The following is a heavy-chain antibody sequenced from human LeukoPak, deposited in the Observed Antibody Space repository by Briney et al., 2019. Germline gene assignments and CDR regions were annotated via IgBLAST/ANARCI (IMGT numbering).Heavy chain of an antibody. Sequence: PSETLSLTCTVSGGSISGYYWTWIRQPPGKGLEWIGYIYYSGSTNYNPSLKSRVTISVDTSKNQFSLKLSSVTAADTAVYYCASTYYDSLVVWGQGTLVTVSS. CDR2: IYYSGST. CDR1: GGSISGYY. J-gene: IGHJ4*02. D-gene: IGHD3-22*01. V-gene: IGHV4-59*01. CDR3: ASTYYDSLVV.